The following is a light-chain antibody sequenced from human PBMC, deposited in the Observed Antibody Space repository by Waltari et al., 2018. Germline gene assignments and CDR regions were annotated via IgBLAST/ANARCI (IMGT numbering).Light chain of an antibody. V-gene: IGKV1-39*01. CDR2: AAS. Sequence: DIQMTQSPSSLSASVGDRVTITCRSSQSIASYLNWYQQKPGKAPKVLIHAASSLQSGVPSRFSGSGSGTDFTLTISTLQPEDFATYYCQQSYSTPITFGQGTRLEIK. CDR3: QQSYSTPIT. J-gene: IGKJ5*01. CDR1: QSIASY.